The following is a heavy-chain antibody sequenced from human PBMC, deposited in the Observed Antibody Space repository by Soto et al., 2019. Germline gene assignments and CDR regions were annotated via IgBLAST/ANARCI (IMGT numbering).Heavy chain of an antibody. V-gene: IGHV3-15*01. CDR2: IKSKTDGGTT. CDR1: GFTFSNAW. CDR3: TTEPWIQLWSAAFDI. D-gene: IGHD5-18*01. J-gene: IGHJ3*02. Sequence: PGGSLRLSCAASGFTFSNAWMSWVRQAPGKGLEWVGRIKSKTDGGTTDYAAPVKGRFTISRDDSKNTLYLQMNSLKTEDTAVYYCTTEPWIQLWSAAFDIWGQGTMVTVSS.